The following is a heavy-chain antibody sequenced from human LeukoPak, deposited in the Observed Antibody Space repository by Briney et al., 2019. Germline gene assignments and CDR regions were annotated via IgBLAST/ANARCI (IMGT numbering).Heavy chain of an antibody. CDR3: GKDRPNYYDSSGHYYRRNGDY. Sequence: GGSLRLSCAASGFTFSSYAMSWVRQAPGKGLEWVSSITGSGAGTYYADSVKGRFTISRDNSEITLYLQMNSLRAEDTAVYYCGKDRPNYYDSSGHYYRRNGDYWGQGTQVTVSS. J-gene: IGHJ4*02. CDR2: ITGSGAGT. V-gene: IGHV3-23*01. D-gene: IGHD3-22*01. CDR1: GFTFSSYA.